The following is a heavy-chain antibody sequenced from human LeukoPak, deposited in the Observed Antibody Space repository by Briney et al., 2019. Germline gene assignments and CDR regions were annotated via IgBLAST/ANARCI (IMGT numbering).Heavy chain of an antibody. D-gene: IGHD6-19*01. CDR2: IRDSGTT. CDR1: GFTFSTYP. Sequence: PGGSLRLSCAASGFTFSTYPMNWGRQAPGKGLEWISHIRDSGTTDYADSVKGRFTISRDNAKNSLYLQLSSLRAEDTAVYYCARGAVAGMGNYFDYWGQGTLVTVSS. CDR3: ARGAVAGMGNYFDY. J-gene: IGHJ4*02. V-gene: IGHV3-69-1*01.